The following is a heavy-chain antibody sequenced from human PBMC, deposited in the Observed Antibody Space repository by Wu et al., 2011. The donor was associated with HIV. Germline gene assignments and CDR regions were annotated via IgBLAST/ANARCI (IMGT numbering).Heavy chain of an antibody. V-gene: IGHV1-46*01. Sequence: VRAGAGLGLRVKKPGALSEGFLQGIWIHLQQLLYARGCDTAPGQGLEWMGILNPNGGRTSYAQNFQGRIILTRDTSTNTVYMELSSLRSEDTAVYYCARRSVDSSGYLEYWGQGTLVTVSS. J-gene: IGHJ4*02. CDR2: LNPNGGRT. CDR3: ARRSVDSSGYLEY. D-gene: IGHD3-22*01. CDR1: IHLQQLL.